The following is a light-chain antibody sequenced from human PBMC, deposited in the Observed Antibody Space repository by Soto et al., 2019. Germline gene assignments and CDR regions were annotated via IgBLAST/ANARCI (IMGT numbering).Light chain of an antibody. V-gene: IGLV2-14*01. CDR2: DVS. CDR1: SGDIGDYNY. CDR3: CSYTRSGTLI. J-gene: IGLJ1*01. Sequence: QSVLTQPASVSGSHGQSITISCVDTSGDIGDYNYVSWYQQHPGKVPKVIIYDVSNRPSGVSYRFSGTKSGNTASLTVSGLQAEDEADYYCCSYTRSGTLIFGTGTKVTVL.